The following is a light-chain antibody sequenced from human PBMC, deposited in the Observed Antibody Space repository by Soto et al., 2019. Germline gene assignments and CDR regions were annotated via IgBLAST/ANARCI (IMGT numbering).Light chain of an antibody. CDR3: QQYGTSPIA. V-gene: IGKV3-20*01. CDR1: QNVGGRF. J-gene: IGKJ5*01. CDR2: VAS. Sequence: EIVLTQSPGTLSLSPGERATLSCRASQNVGGRFLAWYQQKPGQAPRLLINVASTRATGIPDRFSGSGSGTVFTLTISRLEPEDFAVYYCQQYGTSPIAFGQGTRLEIK.